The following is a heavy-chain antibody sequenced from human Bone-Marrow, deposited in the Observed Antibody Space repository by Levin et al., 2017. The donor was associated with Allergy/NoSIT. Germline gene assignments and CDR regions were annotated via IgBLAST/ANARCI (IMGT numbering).Heavy chain of an antibody. D-gene: IGHD6-13*01. J-gene: IGHJ3*02. CDR3: AREHGSSSWYLNAFDN. CDR2: IWDDRSNK. V-gene: IGHV3-33*01. Sequence: SCAASGFTFSSYGMHWVRQAPGKGLEWVAAIWDDRSNKYCADAVKGRFTISRDNSKNTLYLQMNSLRDEDTAVYYCAREHGSSSWYLNAFDNCGQGTMVTVSS. CDR1: GFTFSSYG.